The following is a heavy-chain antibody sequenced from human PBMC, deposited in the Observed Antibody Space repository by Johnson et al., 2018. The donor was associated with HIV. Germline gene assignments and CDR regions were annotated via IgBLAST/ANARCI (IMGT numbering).Heavy chain of an antibody. CDR3: ARGSRYTYDNDDVYLLQAFDI. CDR2: VSYDGSER. Sequence: QVQLVESGGGVVQPGRSLRLSCAASGFSFSSYAMHWVRQAPGKGLEWVAVVSYDGSERYYADSVKGRFTISSDSSKNTLYLQMNSLRAEDTAVYYCARGSRYTYDNDDVYLLQAFDIWGQGTMVTVSS. V-gene: IGHV3-30*04. J-gene: IGHJ3*02. D-gene: IGHD3-16*01. CDR1: GFSFSSYA.